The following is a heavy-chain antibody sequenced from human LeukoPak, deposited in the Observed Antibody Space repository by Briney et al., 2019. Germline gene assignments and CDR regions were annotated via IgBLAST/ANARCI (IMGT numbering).Heavy chain of an antibody. D-gene: IGHD3-22*01. CDR2: IRHGGSET. J-gene: IGHJ3*01. Sequence: GGSLRLSCAASGFSFSTFWMTWVRQAPGRGLEWVANIRHGGSETHYVDSVKGRFTISRDNAKNSLFLQLNSLRAEDTAVYYCARDRTYYDGSAYYDVFDAWGQGTMVTVSS. CDR1: GFSFSTFW. CDR3: ARDRTYYDGSAYYDVFDA. V-gene: IGHV3-7*01.